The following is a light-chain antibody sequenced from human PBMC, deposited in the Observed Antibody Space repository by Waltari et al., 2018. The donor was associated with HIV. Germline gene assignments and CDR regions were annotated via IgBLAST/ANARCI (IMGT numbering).Light chain of an antibody. CDR2: GAS. Sequence: EIVMTQSPATLSVSPGERVALSCRASQSVGSALAWYQQKPGQVPRLLIYGASTRATGVPARFSGSGSETEFTLTISSLQSEDFAVYYCQQYNKWPLTFGGGTKVEIK. CDR3: QQYNKWPLT. J-gene: IGKJ4*01. V-gene: IGKV3-15*01. CDR1: QSVGSA.